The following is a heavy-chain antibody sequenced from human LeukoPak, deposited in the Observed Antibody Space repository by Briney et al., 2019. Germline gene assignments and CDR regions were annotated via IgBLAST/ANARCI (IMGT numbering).Heavy chain of an antibody. CDR3: ASEAYCSGGSCSLHRVAS. J-gene: IGHJ4*02. Sequence: ASVKVSFKSSGYTFTAYYMHWVRQAPGQGLEWMGWIDTNSGGTNYAQKFQGRVTITRDTSIGTAYMELSSLISDDTAVYYCASEAYCSGGSCSLHRVASWGQGTLVTVSS. D-gene: IGHD2-15*01. CDR1: GYTFTAYY. V-gene: IGHV1-2*02. CDR2: IDTNSGGT.